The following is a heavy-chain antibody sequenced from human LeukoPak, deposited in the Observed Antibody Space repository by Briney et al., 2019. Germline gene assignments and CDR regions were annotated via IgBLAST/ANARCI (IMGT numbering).Heavy chain of an antibody. CDR2: IIPIFGTA. J-gene: IGHJ6*02. Sequence: SVKVSCKASGGTFSSYAISWARQAPGQGLEWMGGIIPIFGTANYAQKFQGRVTITADESTSTAYMELSSLRSEDTAVYYCARPEGLYYYGMDVWGQGTTVTVSS. CDR1: GGTFSSYA. CDR3: ARPEGLYYYGMDV. V-gene: IGHV1-69*13.